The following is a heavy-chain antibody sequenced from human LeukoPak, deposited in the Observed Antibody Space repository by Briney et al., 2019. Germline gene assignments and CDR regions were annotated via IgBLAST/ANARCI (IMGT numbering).Heavy chain of an antibody. Sequence: SETLSLTCTVCGRHMIRYYWSWLRPPPGKGVEWVGYIYYRGRPNYDPSLKSRVPISVDTSKNQFSLKLSSVTAADTAVYYCARGKNYYDGSGGYYPRKLYFDYWGQGTLVTVSS. D-gene: IGHD3-10*01. J-gene: IGHJ4*02. CDR2: IYYRGRP. V-gene: IGHV4-59*12. CDR3: ARGKNYYDGSGGYYPRKLYFDY. CDR1: GRHMIRYY.